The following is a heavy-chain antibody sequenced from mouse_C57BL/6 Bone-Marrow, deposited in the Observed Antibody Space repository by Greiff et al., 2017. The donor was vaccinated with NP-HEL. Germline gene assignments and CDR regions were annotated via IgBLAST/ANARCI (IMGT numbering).Heavy chain of an antibody. D-gene: IGHD1-1*01. CDR1: GYTFTEYT. V-gene: IGHV1-62-2*01. CDR3: ARHEDLYYYGSSSWFAY. Sequence: VQLQQSGAELVKPGASVKLSCKASGYTFTEYTIHWVKQRSGQGLEWIGWFYPGSGSIKYNEKFKDKATLTADKSSSTVYMELSRLTSEDSAVYFCARHEDLYYYGSSSWFAYWGQGTLVTVSA. CDR2: FYPGSGSI. J-gene: IGHJ3*01.